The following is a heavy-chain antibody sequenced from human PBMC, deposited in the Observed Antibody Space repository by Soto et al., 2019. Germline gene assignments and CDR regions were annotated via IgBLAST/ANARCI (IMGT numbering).Heavy chain of an antibody. D-gene: IGHD3-22*01. CDR3: ARGRGPEYYYDSSGYYLDY. CDR1: GGTFSSYA. V-gene: IGHV1-69*12. CDR2: IIPIFGTA. J-gene: IGHJ4*02. Sequence: QVQLVQSGAEVKKPGSSVKVSCKASGGTFSSYAISWVRQAPGQGLEWMGGIIPIFGTANYAQKFQGIVTITADEATSKAYMELSSLRSEATAVYYCARGRGPEYYYDSSGYYLDYWGQGTLVTVSS.